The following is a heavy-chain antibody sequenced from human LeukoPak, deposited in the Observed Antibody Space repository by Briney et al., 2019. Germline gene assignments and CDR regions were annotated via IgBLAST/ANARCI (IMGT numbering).Heavy chain of an antibody. CDR2: ISSSGSTI. Sequence: GGSLRLSCAASGFTFSDYYMSWIRQAPGKGLEWVSYISSSGSTIYYADSVKGRSTISGDNAKNSLYLQMNSLRAEDTAVYYCARVQPHYYDSSGYPPDYWGQGTLVTVSS. D-gene: IGHD3-22*01. CDR1: GFTFSDYY. V-gene: IGHV3-11*01. J-gene: IGHJ4*02. CDR3: ARVQPHYYDSSGYPPDY.